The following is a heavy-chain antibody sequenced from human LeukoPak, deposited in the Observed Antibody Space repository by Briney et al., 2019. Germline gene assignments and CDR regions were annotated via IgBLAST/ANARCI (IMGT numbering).Heavy chain of an antibody. CDR3: ARGQPSKDWEWLQLRFDP. V-gene: IGHV1-69*05. CDR1: VGTFSSYA. Sequence: SVKVSCKASVGTFSSYAISWVRQAPGQGLEWMGGIITIFGTANYAQKFQGRVTITTDESTSTAYMKLSSLRSEDTAVYYCARGQPSKDWEWLQLRFDPWGEGTLVTVSS. CDR2: IITIFGTA. J-gene: IGHJ5*02. D-gene: IGHD3-3*01.